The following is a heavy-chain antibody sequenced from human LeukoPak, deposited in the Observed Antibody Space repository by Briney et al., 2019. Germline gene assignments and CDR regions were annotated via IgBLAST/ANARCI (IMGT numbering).Heavy chain of an antibody. CDR3: ARTLSGWYIMDV. CDR2: INAGNGNT. CDR1: GYTFTSYD. D-gene: IGHD6-19*01. Sequence: ASVKVSCKASGYTFTSYDINWVRQATGQGLEWMGWINAGNGNTKYSQKFQGRVTITRDTSASTAYMELSSLRSEDTAVYYCARTLSGWYIMDVWGQGTTVTVSS. V-gene: IGHV1-3*01. J-gene: IGHJ6*02.